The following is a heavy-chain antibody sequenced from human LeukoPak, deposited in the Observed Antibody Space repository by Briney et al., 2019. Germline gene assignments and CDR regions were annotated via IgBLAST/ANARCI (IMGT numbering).Heavy chain of an antibody. V-gene: IGHV1-2*02. CDR2: INPNSGGT. Sequence: ASVKVSCKASGYTFTSYYMHWVRQAPGQGLEWMGWINPNSGGTNYAQKFQGRVTKTRDTSISTAYMELGRLRSDDTAVYYCARPEVREQLVPFDYWGQGTLVTVSS. CDR1: GYTFTSYY. CDR3: ARPEVREQLVPFDY. D-gene: IGHD6-6*01. J-gene: IGHJ4*02.